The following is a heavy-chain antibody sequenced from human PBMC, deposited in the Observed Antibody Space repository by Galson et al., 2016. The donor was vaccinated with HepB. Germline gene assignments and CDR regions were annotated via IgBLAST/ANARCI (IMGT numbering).Heavy chain of an antibody. CDR3: ARGMPLIPMVRGFNWFDP. CDR1: GYTFISYG. V-gene: IGHV1-3*01. J-gene: IGHJ5*02. Sequence: SVKVSCKASGYTFISYGISWVRQAPGQRLEWMGWINAGNGNTKHSQKFQGRVTITRDTSATTAYLELSSLRSEDTALYYCARGMPLIPMVRGFNWFDPWGQGTLVTVSS. D-gene: IGHD3-10*01. CDR2: INAGNGNT.